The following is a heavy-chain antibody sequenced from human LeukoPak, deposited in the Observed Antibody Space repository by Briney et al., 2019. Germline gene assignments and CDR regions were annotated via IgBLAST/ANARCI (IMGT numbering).Heavy chain of an antibody. Sequence: GGSLRLSCAASGFTFSSYSMNWVRQAPGKGLEWVSYISISSDTIYYADSVKGRFTISRDNAKNSLFLQMDSLRDEDTAVYYCARAYSGSYSPADYWGQGTLVTVSS. J-gene: IGHJ4*02. CDR1: GFTFSSYS. CDR3: ARAYSGSYSPADY. D-gene: IGHD1-26*01. V-gene: IGHV3-48*02. CDR2: ISISSDTI.